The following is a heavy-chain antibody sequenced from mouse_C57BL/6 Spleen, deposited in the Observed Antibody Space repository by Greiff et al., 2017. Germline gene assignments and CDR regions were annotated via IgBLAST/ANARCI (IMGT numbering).Heavy chain of an antibody. CDR2: INPGLGGT. CDR3: AREGDWDDYAMDY. D-gene: IGHD4-1*01. J-gene: IGHJ4*01. CDR1: GYAFTNYL. Sequence: QVQLQQSGAELVRPGTSVKVSCKASGYAFTNYLIEWVKQRPGQGLEWIGVINPGLGGTTSNEKFKGKATLTADKSSSTAYMQLSSLTSEDSAVYFCAREGDWDDYAMDYWGQGTSGTVSS. V-gene: IGHV1-54*01.